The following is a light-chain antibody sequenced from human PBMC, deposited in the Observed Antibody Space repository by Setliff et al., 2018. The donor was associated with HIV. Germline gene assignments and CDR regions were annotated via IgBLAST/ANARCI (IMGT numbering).Light chain of an antibody. Sequence: EIVLTQSPATLSLSPGGRATLSCRASQSISSYLDWYQQRRGQAPRLLIYDASKRATGIPARFSGSGSGTDFTLTVSSLEPEDFALYYCHQRSNWPPTFGGGTKVDI. CDR1: QSISSY. CDR2: DAS. V-gene: IGKV3-11*01. J-gene: IGKJ4*01. CDR3: HQRSNWPPT.